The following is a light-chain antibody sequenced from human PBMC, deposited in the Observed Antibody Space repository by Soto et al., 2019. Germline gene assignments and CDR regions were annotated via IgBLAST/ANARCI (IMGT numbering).Light chain of an antibody. CDR1: QSLLHSDGKTY. Sequence: DIVMTQTPLSLSVTPGQPASISCNSSQSLLHSDGKTYFYWYLQKPGQPPQLLIYEVSNRFSGVSERFSVTGCGTSFTLSLSRVEAEYCGMYYCMQSVHRPWTFGQGTRVEIK. CDR3: MQSVHRPWT. V-gene: IGKV2D-29*01. CDR2: EVS. J-gene: IGKJ1*01.